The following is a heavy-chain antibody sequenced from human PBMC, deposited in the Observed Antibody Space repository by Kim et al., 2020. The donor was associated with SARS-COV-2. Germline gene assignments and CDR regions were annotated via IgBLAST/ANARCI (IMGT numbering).Heavy chain of an antibody. Sequence: DSGKCRFTISRDNAKNSLYLKMNSLRDEDTAVYYCARAVESGNSDDAFDIWGQGTMVTVSS. J-gene: IGHJ3*02. CDR3: ARAVESGNSDDAFDI. V-gene: IGHV3-48*02. D-gene: IGHD3-3*01.